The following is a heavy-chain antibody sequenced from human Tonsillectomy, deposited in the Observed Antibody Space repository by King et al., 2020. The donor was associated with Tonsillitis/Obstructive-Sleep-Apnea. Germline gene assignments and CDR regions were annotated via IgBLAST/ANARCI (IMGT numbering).Heavy chain of an antibody. CDR3: VRADLDSGGYSCSFYYMDV. V-gene: IGHV3-21*01. D-gene: IGHD3-10*01. CDR2: ISSRSTYI. J-gene: IGHJ6*03. CDR1: GFTFRKYH. Sequence: VQLVESGGGLVKPGGSLRLSCATSGFTFRKYHMNWVRQAPGKGLEWVSSISSRSTYIYYADSVKGRFTISRDNAENALFLQMDSLRAGDTALYYCVRADLDSGGYSCSFYYMDVWGKGTTVTVSS.